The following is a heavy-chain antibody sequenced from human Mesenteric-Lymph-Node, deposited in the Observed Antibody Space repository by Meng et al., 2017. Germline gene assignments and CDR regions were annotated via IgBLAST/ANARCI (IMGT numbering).Heavy chain of an antibody. V-gene: IGHV1-69*06. CDR3: ARDGQAPSKYFQH. CDR1: GYTFTSYY. CDR2: IIPIFGTA. D-gene: IGHD3/OR15-3a*01. Sequence: SVKVSCKASGYTFTSYYMHWVRQAPGQGLEWMGGIIPIFGTANYAQKFQGRVTITADKSTSTAYMELSSLRSEDTAVYYCARDGQAPSKYFQHWGQGNLVTVSS. J-gene: IGHJ1*01.